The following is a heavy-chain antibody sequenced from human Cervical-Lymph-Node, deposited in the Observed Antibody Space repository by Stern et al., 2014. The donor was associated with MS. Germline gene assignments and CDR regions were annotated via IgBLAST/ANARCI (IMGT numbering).Heavy chain of an antibody. CDR3: ARETRGASGRFDY. Sequence: VQLEESGGGVVQPGRSLRLSCAASGFTFSSYGMHWVRQAPGKGLEWVAIILYDGSNKYYADSVKGRFTISRDNSKNTLYLQMNSLRAEDTAVYYCARETRGASGRFDYWGQGTLVTVSS. D-gene: IGHD3-10*01. CDR2: ILYDGSNK. CDR1: GFTFSSYG. V-gene: IGHV3-33*05. J-gene: IGHJ4*02.